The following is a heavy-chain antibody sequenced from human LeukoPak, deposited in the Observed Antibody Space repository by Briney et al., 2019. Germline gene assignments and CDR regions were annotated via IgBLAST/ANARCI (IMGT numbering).Heavy chain of an antibody. CDR3: ARWEVGVAAAGGGGFDY. CDR2: ISWNSGSI. CDR1: GFTFRDYA. J-gene: IGHJ4*02. Sequence: PGGSLRLSCAASGFTFRDYAMHWVRQAPGKGLEWVAGISWNSGSIGHADSVKGRFTISRDNSKNTLYLQMNSLRAEDTAVYYCARWEVGVAAAGGGGFDYWGQGTLVTVSS. V-gene: IGHV3-9*01. D-gene: IGHD6-13*01.